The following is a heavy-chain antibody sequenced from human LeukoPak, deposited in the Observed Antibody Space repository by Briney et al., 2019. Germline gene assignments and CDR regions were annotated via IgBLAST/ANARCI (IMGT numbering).Heavy chain of an antibody. D-gene: IGHD1-26*01. J-gene: IGHJ4*02. Sequence: PSETLSLTCTVSGDSISGYYWSWIRQPAGKGLEWIGRISTSGSTNYNPSLKSRVTMSVDTSKNQVSPNLTSVTAADTAVYYCAREGGSYRFLDNWGQGTLVTVSS. CDR1: GDSISGYY. V-gene: IGHV4-4*07. CDR3: AREGGSYRFLDN. CDR2: ISTSGST.